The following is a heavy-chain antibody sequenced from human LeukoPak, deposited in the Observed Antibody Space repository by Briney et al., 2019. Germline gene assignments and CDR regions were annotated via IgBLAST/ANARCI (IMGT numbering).Heavy chain of an antibody. Sequence: SQTLSLTCTVSGGSISSGSYYWSWIRQPAGKGLEWIGRIYTSASTDYNPSLKSRVTISVDTSKNQFSLKLSSVTAADTAVYYCAGGLYSYVGDWFDPWGQGTLVTVSS. J-gene: IGHJ5*02. D-gene: IGHD5-18*01. CDR3: AGGLYSYVGDWFDP. CDR1: GGSISSGSYY. CDR2: IYTSAST. V-gene: IGHV4-61*02.